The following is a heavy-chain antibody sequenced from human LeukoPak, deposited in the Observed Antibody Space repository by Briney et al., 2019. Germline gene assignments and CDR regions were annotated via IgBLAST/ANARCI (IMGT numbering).Heavy chain of an antibody. J-gene: IGHJ4*02. Sequence: GGSLRVSCATSGFPFSSYAMTWVRQAPGKGLEWVSGISGNGGNTYYANSVKGRFTISRDKSRNTVYMQINSLRAKHPAVYYCVKENGSGPTYFDDWGEGTLVTVSS. V-gene: IGHV3-23*01. CDR1: GFPFSSYA. CDR2: ISGNGGNT. D-gene: IGHD2-8*01. CDR3: VKENGSGPTYFDD.